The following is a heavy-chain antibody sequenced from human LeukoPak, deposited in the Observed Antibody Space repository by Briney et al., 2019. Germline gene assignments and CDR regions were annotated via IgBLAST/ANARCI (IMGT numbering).Heavy chain of an antibody. CDR1: GGSISSYY. CDR3: ARGGFYYGSGEINWFDP. CDR2: IYTSGST. D-gene: IGHD3-10*01. V-gene: IGHV4-4*07. Sequence: PSETLSLTCTVSGGSISSYYWSWIRQPAGKGLEWIGRIYTSGSTNYNPSLKSRVTMSVDTSKNQFSLKLSSVTAADTAVYYCARGGFYYGSGEINWFDPWGQGTLLTVSS. J-gene: IGHJ5*02.